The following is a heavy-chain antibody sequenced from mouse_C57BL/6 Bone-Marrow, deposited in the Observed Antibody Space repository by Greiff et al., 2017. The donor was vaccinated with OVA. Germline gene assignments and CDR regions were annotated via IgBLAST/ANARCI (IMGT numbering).Heavy chain of an antibody. V-gene: IGHV5-16*01. J-gene: IGHJ4*01. CDR2: INYDGSST. CDR3: AREKGADYDGYYYAMDY. Sequence: EVQLVESEGGLVQPGSSMKLSCTASGFTFSDYYMAWVRQVPEKGLEWVANINYDGSSTYYLDSLKSRFIISRDNAKNILYLQMSSLKSEDTATYYCAREKGADYDGYYYAMDYWGQGTSVTVSS. D-gene: IGHD2-4*01. CDR1: GFTFSDYY.